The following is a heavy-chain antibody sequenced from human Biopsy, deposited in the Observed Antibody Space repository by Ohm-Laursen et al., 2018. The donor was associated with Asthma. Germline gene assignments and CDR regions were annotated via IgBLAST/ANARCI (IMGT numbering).Heavy chain of an antibody. D-gene: IGHD3-3*01. Sequence: SLGLSCSASGFTFSSYAMSWVCQAPGKGLEWVSAISGSGGSTYYADSVKGRFTISRDNSKNTLYLQMNSLRAEDTAVYYCAKDTEGRYDFWSGLSYNYYGMDVWGQGTTVTVSS. V-gene: IGHV3-23*01. CDR3: AKDTEGRYDFWSGLSYNYYGMDV. J-gene: IGHJ6*02. CDR1: GFTFSSYA. CDR2: ISGSGGST.